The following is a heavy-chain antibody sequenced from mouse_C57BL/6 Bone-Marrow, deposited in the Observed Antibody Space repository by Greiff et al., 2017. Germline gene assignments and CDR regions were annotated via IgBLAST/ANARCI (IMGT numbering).Heavy chain of an antibody. Sequence: EVQLQQSGAELVRPGASVKLSCTASGFNIKDDYMHWVKQRPEQGLEWIGWIDPENGDTEYASKFQGKATITADTSSNTAYLQLSSLTSEDTAFYYCTTRGHWFAYWGQGTLVTVSA. CDR1: GFNIKDDY. CDR3: TTRGHWFAY. J-gene: IGHJ3*01. D-gene: IGHD3-3*01. CDR2: IDPENGDT. V-gene: IGHV14-4*01.